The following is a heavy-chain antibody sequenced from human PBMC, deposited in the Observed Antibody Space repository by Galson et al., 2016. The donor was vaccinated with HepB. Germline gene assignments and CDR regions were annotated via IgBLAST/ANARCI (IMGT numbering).Heavy chain of an antibody. CDR3: ARHEGILWFGELLPDGFDI. V-gene: IGHV4-39*01. J-gene: IGHJ3*02. CDR2: IYYSGST. D-gene: IGHD3-10*01. Sequence: SVTLSLTCTVSGGSISRSSVYWGWIRQPPGKGLEWIGSIYYSGSTYYNPSLKSRVTISVETSKNQFSLKLSSVTTADTAVYFCARHEGILWFGELLPDGFDIWGQGTMVTVS. CDR1: GGSISRSSVY.